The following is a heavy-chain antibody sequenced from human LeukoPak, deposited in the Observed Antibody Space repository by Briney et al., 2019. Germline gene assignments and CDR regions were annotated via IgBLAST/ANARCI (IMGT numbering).Heavy chain of an antibody. Sequence: GRSLRLSCAASGFTFSSYAMHWIRQAPGKGLEWVSYISSSGSTIYYADSVKGRFTISRDNAKNSLYLQMNSLRAEDTAVYYCARLVSGYYFAPVDYWGQGTLVTVSS. J-gene: IGHJ4*02. CDR2: ISSSGSTI. CDR1: GFTFSSYA. D-gene: IGHD3-22*01. V-gene: IGHV3-48*04. CDR3: ARLVSGYYFAPVDY.